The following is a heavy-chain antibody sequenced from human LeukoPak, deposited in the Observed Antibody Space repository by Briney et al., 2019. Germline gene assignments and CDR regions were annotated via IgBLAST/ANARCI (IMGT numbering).Heavy chain of an antibody. J-gene: IGHJ4*02. CDR2: ICGSGGST. D-gene: IGHD4/OR15-4a*01. V-gene: IGHV3-23*01. CDR3: AKPALHMTIFGY. Sequence: PGRSLRLSCAASGFTFSSYAMHWVRQAPGKGLEWVSAICGSGGSTYYADSVKGRFTISRDNSKNTLYLQMNSLRAEDTAVYYCAKPALHMTIFGYWGQGTLVTVSS. CDR1: GFTFSSYA.